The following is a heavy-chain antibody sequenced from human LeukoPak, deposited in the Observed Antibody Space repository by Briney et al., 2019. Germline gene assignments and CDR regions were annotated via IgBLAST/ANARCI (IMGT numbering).Heavy chain of an antibody. V-gene: IGHV3-23*01. D-gene: IGHD1-7*01. CDR2: ISGSGGST. CDR3: AKTGNWNYIPRDY. CDR1: GFTVSSNY. J-gene: IGHJ4*02. Sequence: GGSLRLSCAVSGFTVSSNYMSWVRQAPGKGLEWVSAISGSGGSTYYADSVKGRFTISRDNSKNTLYLQMNSLRAEDTAVYYCAKTGNWNYIPRDYWGQGTLVTVSS.